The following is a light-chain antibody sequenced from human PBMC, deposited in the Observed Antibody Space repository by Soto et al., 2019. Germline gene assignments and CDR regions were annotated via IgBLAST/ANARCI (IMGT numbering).Light chain of an antibody. V-gene: IGKV1-39*01. CDR3: QQSYSTPYT. Sequence: DIQMTQSPSSLSASVGDRVTITCRASQSISSYLNWYQQKPGKAPNLLIYAASSLQSGVPSRFSGSESGTDFTLTINSLQPEDFATYYCQQSYSTPYTFGQGTKLEIK. J-gene: IGKJ2*01. CDR2: AAS. CDR1: QSISSY.